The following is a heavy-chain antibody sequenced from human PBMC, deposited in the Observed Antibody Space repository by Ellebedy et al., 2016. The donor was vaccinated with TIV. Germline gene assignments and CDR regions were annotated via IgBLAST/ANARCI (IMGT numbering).Heavy chain of an antibody. CDR3: AKGRGGGSDSSAPRYYFDY. Sequence: PGGSLRLSCAASGFTFRNYAMAWVRQAPGKGLEWVSGIVCNGGNIYYADSVKGRFTISRDNSKSTLDLQMNSLRAEDTAVYYCAKGRGGGSDSSAPRYYFDYWGLGTLVTVSS. CDR1: GFTFRNYA. CDR2: IVCNGGNI. V-gene: IGHV3-23*01. D-gene: IGHD3-22*01. J-gene: IGHJ4*02.